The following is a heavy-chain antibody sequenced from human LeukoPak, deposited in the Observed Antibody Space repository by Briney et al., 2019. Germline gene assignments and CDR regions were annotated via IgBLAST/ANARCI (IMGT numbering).Heavy chain of an antibody. CDR2: ISSNGGST. D-gene: IGHD6-19*01. CDR1: GFTFSSYA. CDR3: ARVGYSSGWYYFDY. V-gene: IGHV3-64*01. J-gene: IGHJ4*02. Sequence: GGSLRLSCAASGFTFSSYAMHWVRQAPGKGLEYVSAISSNGGSTYYANSVKGRFTISRDNSKNTLYLQVGSLRAEDMAVYYCARVGYSSGWYYFDYWGQGTLVTVSS.